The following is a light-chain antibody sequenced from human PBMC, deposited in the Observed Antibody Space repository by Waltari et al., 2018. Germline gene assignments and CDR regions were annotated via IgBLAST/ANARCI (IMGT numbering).Light chain of an antibody. Sequence: QSVLTQPPSTSGTPGQTVTISCSGSISNIGTNTVTWYQQFPGTAPKVLVFANYHRPSGVPNRFSASKSGTSAFLVISGLQSEDEGDYFCAAWDDSLIGRVFGGGTTLTVL. CDR2: ANY. CDR3: AAWDDSLIGRV. CDR1: ISNIGTNT. J-gene: IGLJ3*02. V-gene: IGLV1-44*01.